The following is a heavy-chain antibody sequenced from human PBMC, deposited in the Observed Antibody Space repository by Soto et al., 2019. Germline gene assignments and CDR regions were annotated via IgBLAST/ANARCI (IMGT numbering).Heavy chain of an antibody. CDR1: GFTFSSYG. V-gene: IGHV3-30*18. CDR3: AKVDVITFGGSYDY. CDR2: ISYDGSNK. D-gene: IGHD3-16*01. J-gene: IGHJ4*02. Sequence: QVQLVESGGGVVQPGRSLRLSCAASGFTFSSYGMHWVRQAPGKGLEWVAVISYDGSNKYYADSVKGRFTISRDNSKNTLYLQMNSLRAEDTAVYYCAKVDVITFGGSYDYWGQGTLVTVSS.